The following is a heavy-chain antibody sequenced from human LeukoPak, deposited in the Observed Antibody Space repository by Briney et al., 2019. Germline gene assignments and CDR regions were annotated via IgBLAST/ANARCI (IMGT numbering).Heavy chain of an antibody. J-gene: IGHJ4*02. CDR3: ALQPRYFVWFFV. CDR1: GGTFSGCA. CDR2: IIPIFGTA. V-gene: IGHV1-69*13. Sequence: SVKVSCEASGGTFSGCAIDWVRQAPGQGLEWMGGIIPIFGTANYAQKFQGRVTITADESTSAAYMELSSLRSEDTAVYYCALQPRYFVWFFVWGQGTQVTVSS. D-gene: IGHD3-9*01.